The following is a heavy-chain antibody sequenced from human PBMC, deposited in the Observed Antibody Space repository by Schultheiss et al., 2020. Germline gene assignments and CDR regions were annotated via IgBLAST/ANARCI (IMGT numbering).Heavy chain of an antibody. CDR1: GFTFSSYA. Sequence: GESLKISCAASGFTFSSYAMSWVRQAPGKGLEWVSAISGSGGSTYYADSVKGRFTISRDNSKNTLYLQMNSLRAEDTAVYYCARADIVVVPAGVGYYYYYYMDVWGKGTTVTVSS. CDR2: ISGSGGST. J-gene: IGHJ6*03. V-gene: IGHV3-23*01. D-gene: IGHD2-2*01. CDR3: ARADIVVVPAGVGYYYYYYMDV.